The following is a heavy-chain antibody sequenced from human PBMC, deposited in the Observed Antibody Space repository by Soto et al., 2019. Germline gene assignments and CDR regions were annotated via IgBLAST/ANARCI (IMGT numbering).Heavy chain of an antibody. D-gene: IGHD2-15*01. J-gene: IGHJ4*02. CDR3: ARVGVVAASPLDY. V-gene: IGHV3-21*01. Sequence: EVQLVESGGGLVKPGGSLRLSCEASGFTFSSYSMNWVRQAPGKGLEWVSSISSSSSYIYYADSVKGRFTISRDNAKNSLYLQMNSLRAEDTAVYYCARVGVVAASPLDYWGQGTLVTVSS. CDR2: ISSSSSYI. CDR1: GFTFSSYS.